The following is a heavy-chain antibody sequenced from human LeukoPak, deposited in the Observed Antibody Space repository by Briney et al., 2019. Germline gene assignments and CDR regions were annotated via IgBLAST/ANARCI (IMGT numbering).Heavy chain of an antibody. Sequence: GASVKVSCKASAYTFTTYDINWVRQATGHGLEWMGWMNPNSGNTGYAQKFQGRVTITRNTSISTAYMELSSLRSEDTAVYYCARRSALWLLPGAYYYYMDVWGKGTTVTVSS. D-gene: IGHD3-10*01. CDR2: MNPNSGNT. CDR3: ARRSALWLLPGAYYYYMDV. CDR1: AYTFTTYD. V-gene: IGHV1-8*01. J-gene: IGHJ6*03.